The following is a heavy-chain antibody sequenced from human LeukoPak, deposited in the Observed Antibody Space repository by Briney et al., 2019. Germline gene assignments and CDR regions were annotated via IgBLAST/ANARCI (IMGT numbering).Heavy chain of an antibody. CDR3: VILGSEMQAFDY. D-gene: IGHD5-24*01. V-gene: IGHV4-59*01. J-gene: IGHJ4*02. Sequence: SETLSLTCAVSGGSSSNYFRNWIRQPPGKGLEWIGYVSDSGNTDYNPALKSRVAISEDRSKNQVSLKVTSVTAADTAVYFCVILGSEMQAFDYWSQGALVTVSS. CDR1: GGSSSNYF. CDR2: VSDSGNT.